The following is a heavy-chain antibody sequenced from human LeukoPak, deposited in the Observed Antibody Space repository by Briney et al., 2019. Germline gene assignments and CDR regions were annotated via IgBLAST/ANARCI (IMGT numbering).Heavy chain of an antibody. Sequence: TGGSLRLSYAASGLTFSSYCMHWVRQAPGKGLVWVSRINTDGSSTSYADSVKGRFTISRDNAKNTLYLQMNSLRAEDTAVYYCARGGDYYDSAGAFDIWGQGTMVTVSS. CDR3: ARGGDYYDSAGAFDI. V-gene: IGHV3-74*01. D-gene: IGHD3-22*01. CDR1: GLTFSSYC. J-gene: IGHJ3*02. CDR2: INTDGSST.